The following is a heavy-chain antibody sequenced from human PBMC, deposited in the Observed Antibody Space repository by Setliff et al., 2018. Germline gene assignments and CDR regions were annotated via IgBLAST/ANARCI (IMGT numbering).Heavy chain of an antibody. D-gene: IGHD6-25*01. CDR1: GFTVSINY. CDR3: ARELRSGHWYFDL. J-gene: IGHJ2*01. V-gene: IGHV3-53*01. Sequence: GGSLRLSCAASGFTVSINYMSWVRQAPGKGLEWISVIYIGGTTYYAESVKGRFTISRGNSKNTLDLQMNSLRVEDTAVYYCARELRSGHWYFDLWGRGTLVTVS. CDR2: IYIGGTT.